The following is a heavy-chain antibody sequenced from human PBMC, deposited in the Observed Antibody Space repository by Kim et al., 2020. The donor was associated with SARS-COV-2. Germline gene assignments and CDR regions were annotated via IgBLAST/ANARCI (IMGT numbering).Heavy chain of an antibody. V-gene: IGHV1-18*01. J-gene: IGHJ4*02. Sequence: ASVKVSCKASGYTFTSYGISWVRQAPGQGLEWMGWISAYNGNTNYAQKLQGRVTMTTDTSTSTAYMELRSLRSDDTAVYYCARLPQRPENDPQYYFDYWGQGTLVTVSS. CDR3: ARLPQRPENDPQYYFDY. D-gene: IGHD1-1*01. CDR2: ISAYNGNT. CDR1: GYTFTSYG.